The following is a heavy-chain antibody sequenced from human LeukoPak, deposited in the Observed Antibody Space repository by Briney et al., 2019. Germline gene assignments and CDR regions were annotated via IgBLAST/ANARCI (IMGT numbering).Heavy chain of an antibody. J-gene: IGHJ4*02. Sequence: PGGSLRLSCAASGFTFSSYAMHWVRQAPGKGLEYVSAISSNGGSKYYANSVKGSFTISRDNSKNTLYLQMNSLRAEDTAVYYCAGDKTTGGWYEFDYWGQGTLVTVSS. V-gene: IGHV3-64*01. CDR3: AGDKTTGGWYEFDY. CDR1: GFTFSSYA. CDR2: ISSNGGSK. D-gene: IGHD6-19*01.